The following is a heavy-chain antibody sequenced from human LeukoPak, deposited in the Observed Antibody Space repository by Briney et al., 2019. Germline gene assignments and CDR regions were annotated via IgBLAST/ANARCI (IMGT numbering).Heavy chain of an antibody. J-gene: IGHJ4*02. CDR1: GYSFTSYW. CDR2: IYPGDSDT. D-gene: IGHD2-15*01. Sequence: GESLKISCKGSGYSFTSYWIGWVRQMPGKGLEWMGIIYPGDSDTRYSPSFQGQVTISADKSISTAYLQWSSLKASDTAMYYCARPHLRCSGGSCYFDYWGQGTLVTVSS. V-gene: IGHV5-51*01. CDR3: ARPHLRCSGGSCYFDY.